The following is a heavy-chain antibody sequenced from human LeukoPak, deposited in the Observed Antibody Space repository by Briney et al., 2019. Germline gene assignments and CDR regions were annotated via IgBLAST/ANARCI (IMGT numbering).Heavy chain of an antibody. CDR1: GFTVSSNY. Sequence: PGGSLRLSCAASGFTVSSNYMSWVRQAPGKGLEWVSVIYRGGTTYYADSVKGRFTISRDNSENTLYLQMNSLRAEDTAVYYCARDESYSSDNWGQGTLVTVSS. CDR3: ARDESYSSDN. D-gene: IGHD4-11*01. J-gene: IGHJ4*02. V-gene: IGHV3-53*01. CDR2: IYRGGTT.